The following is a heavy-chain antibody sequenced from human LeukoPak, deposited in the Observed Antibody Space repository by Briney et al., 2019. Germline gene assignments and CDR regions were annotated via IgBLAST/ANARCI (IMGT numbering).Heavy chain of an antibody. CDR2: ISYDGSNE. V-gene: IGHV3-30*18. CDR1: GFTFSSYG. Sequence: GGSLRLSCAASGFTFSSYGMHWVRQAPGKGLEWVAVISYDGSNEYYADSVKGRFTISRDNSKNTLYLQMNSLRAEDTAVYYCAKNILESWGQGTLVTVSS. CDR3: AKNILES. J-gene: IGHJ5*01.